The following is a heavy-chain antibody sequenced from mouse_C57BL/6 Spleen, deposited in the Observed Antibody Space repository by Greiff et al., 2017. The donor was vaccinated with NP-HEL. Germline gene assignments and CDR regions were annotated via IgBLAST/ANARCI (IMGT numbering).Heavy chain of an antibody. CDR2: INPNNGGT. V-gene: IGHV1-26*01. CDR1: GYTFTDYY. J-gene: IGHJ2*01. Sequence: VQLQQSGPELVKPGASVKISCKASGYTFTDYYMNWVKQSHGKSLEWIGDINPNNGGTSYNQKFKGKATLTVDKSSSTAYMELRSLTSEDSAVYYCARGDDGYYDLDYWGQGTTLTVSS. CDR3: ARGDDGYYDLDY. D-gene: IGHD2-3*01.